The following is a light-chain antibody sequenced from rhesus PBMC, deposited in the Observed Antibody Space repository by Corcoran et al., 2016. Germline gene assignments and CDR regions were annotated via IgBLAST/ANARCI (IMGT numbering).Light chain of an antibody. V-gene: IGLV7-88*01. CDR3: WLHYSGAQLWI. J-gene: IGLJ1*01. CDR2: DTS. CDR1: AGAVTGSHY. Sequence: QAVVTQEPSLTVSPGGTVTLTCGSSAGAVTGSHYPYWFQQKHGQAPRTLIYDTSNKLSWTPARFSGSLLGGKAALTLSGAQPEDEAEYYCWLHYSGAQLWIFGAGTRLTVL.